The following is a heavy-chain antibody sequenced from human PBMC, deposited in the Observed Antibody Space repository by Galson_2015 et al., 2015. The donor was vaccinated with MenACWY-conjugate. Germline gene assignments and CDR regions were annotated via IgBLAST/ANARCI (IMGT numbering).Heavy chain of an antibody. D-gene: IGHD3-16*01. Sequence: SLRLSCAASGFIFTDYDMNWVRQAPGKGLEYVSAISTYGESTYYADSVKGRFTISRDNSKNMLFLQMGSLRVEDTAVYYCARKDGATYVYNVCWGQGTLVIVAS. J-gene: IGHJ4*02. CDR2: ISTYGEST. V-gene: IGHV3-64*02. CDR1: GFIFTDYD. CDR3: ARKDGATYVYNVC.